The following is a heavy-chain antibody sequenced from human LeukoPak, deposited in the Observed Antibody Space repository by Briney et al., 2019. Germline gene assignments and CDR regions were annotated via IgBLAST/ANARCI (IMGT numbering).Heavy chain of an antibody. D-gene: IGHD5-24*01. CDR2: IYYSGST. Sequence: PSETLSLTCTVSGGSISSYYWSWLRQPPGKGLVWIWYIYYSGSTHYNPSLKSRVTISVDPSKNQFSLKLSSVTAADTAVYYCARGTIRADAFDIWGQGTMVTVSS. J-gene: IGHJ3*02. CDR3: ARGTIRADAFDI. V-gene: IGHV4-59*01. CDR1: GGSISSYY.